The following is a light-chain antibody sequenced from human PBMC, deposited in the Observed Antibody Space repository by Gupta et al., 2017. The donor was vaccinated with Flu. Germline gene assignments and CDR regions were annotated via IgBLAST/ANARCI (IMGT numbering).Light chain of an antibody. V-gene: IGLV3-19*01. Sequence: SSQLTQDPAVSVALGPTARITCQGDSLRSYHASWYQQKPGQAPVLVIYGKNNRPSGIPDRFSGSSSGNTASLTITGAQAEDEADYYYNSRDSSGNHVVFGGGTKLTVL. CDR3: NSRDSSGNHVV. CDR2: GKN. J-gene: IGLJ2*01. CDR1: SLRSYH.